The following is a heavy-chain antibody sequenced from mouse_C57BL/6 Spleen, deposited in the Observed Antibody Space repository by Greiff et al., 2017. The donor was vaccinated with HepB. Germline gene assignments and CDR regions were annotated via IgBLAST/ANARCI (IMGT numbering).Heavy chain of an antibody. Sequence: VQLQQSGPELVKPGASVKITCKASGYSFNDYNMNWVKQSNGKSLEWIGVINPNYGTTSYNQKFKGKATLTVDQSSSTAYMQLNSLTSEDSAVYYCAKETPVVARDYAMDYWGQGTSVTVSS. CDR1: GYSFNDYN. CDR3: AKETPVVARDYAMDY. D-gene: IGHD1-1*01. V-gene: IGHV1-39*01. CDR2: INPNYGTT. J-gene: IGHJ4*01.